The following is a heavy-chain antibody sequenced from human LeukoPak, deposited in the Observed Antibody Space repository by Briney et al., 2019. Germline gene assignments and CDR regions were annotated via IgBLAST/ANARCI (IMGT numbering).Heavy chain of an antibody. CDR3: ARVYYGSGNNRLDY. Sequence: GASVKVSCKASGYTFTSYDINWVRLATGQGLEWMGWMNPNSGNTGYAQKFQGRVTMTRNTSISTAYMELSSLRSEDTAVYYCARVYYGSGNNRLDYWGQGTLVTVSS. CDR1: GYTFTSYD. J-gene: IGHJ4*02. D-gene: IGHD3-10*01. CDR2: MNPNSGNT. V-gene: IGHV1-8*01.